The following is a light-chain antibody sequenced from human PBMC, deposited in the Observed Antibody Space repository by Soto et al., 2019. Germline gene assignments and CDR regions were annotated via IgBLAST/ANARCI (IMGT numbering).Light chain of an antibody. J-gene: IGKJ5*01. CDR1: QSVSSN. CDR3: QQRHMWPIT. CDR2: GAS. Sequence: EIVLTQSPATLSGSAGERATLSCGASQSVSSNLAWYQQKPGQAPRLLIYGASTRATGIPPRFSGSGSGTDFTLTISSLETEDSAVYYCQQRHMWPITFGQGTRLEIK. V-gene: IGKV3-11*01.